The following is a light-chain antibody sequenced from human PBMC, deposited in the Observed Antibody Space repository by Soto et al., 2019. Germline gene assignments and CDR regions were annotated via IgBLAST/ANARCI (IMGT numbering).Light chain of an antibody. J-gene: IGLJ2*01. V-gene: IGLV2-14*01. CDR3: SSYTSSSTLVV. Sequence: QSVLTQPASVSGSPGQSITISCTGTSSDVGGYNYVSWYQQHPGKAPKLMIYDVSNRPSGVSNRFSGSKSGNTASLTISGLQAEDXADYYCSSYTSSSTLVVFGGGTKVTVL. CDR1: SSDVGGYNY. CDR2: DVS.